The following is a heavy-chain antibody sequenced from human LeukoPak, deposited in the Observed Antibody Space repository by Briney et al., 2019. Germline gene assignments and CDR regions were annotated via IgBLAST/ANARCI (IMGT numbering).Heavy chain of an antibody. CDR1: GFTFSNAW. J-gene: IGHJ4*02. D-gene: IGHD1-26*01. CDR2: IKSKTDGGTT. V-gene: IGHV3-15*01. CDR3: TTDHIPSGTVDY. Sequence: GGSLRLSCAASGFTFSNAWMSWVRQAPGKGLEWVGRIKSKTDGGTTDYAAPVKGRFTISRDDSKNTLYLQMNSLKTEDTAVYYCTTDHIPSGTVDYWGQGTLVTVSS.